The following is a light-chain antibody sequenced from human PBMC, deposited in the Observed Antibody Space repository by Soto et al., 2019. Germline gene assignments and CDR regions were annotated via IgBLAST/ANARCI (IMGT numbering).Light chain of an antibody. CDR3: GTWDSRLSAYV. J-gene: IGLJ1*01. V-gene: IGLV1-51*01. CDR2: NNN. CDR1: SSNIGNNY. Sequence: QSVLTQPPSVSAAPGQSVIISCSGSSSNIGNNYVSWYRQLPGTAPKLLIYNNNERPSGIPDRFSGSKSGTSASLGVTGLQTGDEADYYCGTWDSRLSAYVFGTGTKLTVL.